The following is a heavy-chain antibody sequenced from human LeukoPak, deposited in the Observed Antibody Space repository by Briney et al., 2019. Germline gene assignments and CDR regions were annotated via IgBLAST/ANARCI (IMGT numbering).Heavy chain of an antibody. CDR3: ARGVLGYYDFWSGYYPNFDY. J-gene: IGHJ4*02. Sequence: GASVKVSCKASGYTFTGYYMHWVRQAPGQGLEWMGRINPNSGGTNYAQKFQGRVTMTRDTSTSTVYMELSSLRSEDTAVYYCARGVLGYYDFWSGYYPNFDYWGQGTLVTVSS. CDR1: GYTFTGYY. D-gene: IGHD3-3*01. CDR2: INPNSGGT. V-gene: IGHV1-2*06.